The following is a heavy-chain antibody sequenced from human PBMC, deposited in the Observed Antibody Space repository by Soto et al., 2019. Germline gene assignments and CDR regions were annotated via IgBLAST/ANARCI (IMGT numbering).Heavy chain of an antibody. Sequence: GGSLRLCCAASGFTVSTSYMSWVRQAPGKGLEWVAMISYDGSSKYYADSVKGRFTISRDNSKNTMYLQMNSLRPEDTAVYYCTREGNGYKYYFDYWGQGTLVTVSS. D-gene: IGHD5-12*01. CDR2: ISYDGSSK. V-gene: IGHV3-30-3*01. J-gene: IGHJ4*02. CDR3: TREGNGYKYYFDY. CDR1: GFTVSTSY.